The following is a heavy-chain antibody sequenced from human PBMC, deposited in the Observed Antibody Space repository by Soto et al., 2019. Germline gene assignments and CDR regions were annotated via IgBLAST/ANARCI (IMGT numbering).Heavy chain of an antibody. D-gene: IGHD6-6*01. CDR1: GFTFSSYS. CDR2: ISSSSSYI. CDR3: ARLYSSSSFYYYGMDV. V-gene: IGHV3-21*01. Sequence: EVQLVESGGGLVKPGGSLRLSCAASGFTFSSYSMNWVRQAPGKGLEWVSSISSSSSYIYYADSVKGRFTISRDNPKNSLYQQMNSLRAEDTAVYYCARLYSSSSFYYYGMDVWGQGTTVTVSS. J-gene: IGHJ6*02.